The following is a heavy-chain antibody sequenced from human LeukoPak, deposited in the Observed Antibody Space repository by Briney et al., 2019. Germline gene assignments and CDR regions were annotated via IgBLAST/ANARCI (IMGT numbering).Heavy chain of an antibody. CDR2: IYYSGST. CDR3: ARGEVALNWFDP. J-gene: IGHJ5*02. CDR1: GGSISSDY. Sequence: SETLSLTCTVSGGSISSDYWTWIRQPPGKGLEWIAYIYYSGSTNYNPSLKSRVTISVDKSKNQFSLKLRSVTAADTAVYYCARGEVALNWFDPWGQGTLVTVSS. V-gene: IGHV4-59*01. D-gene: IGHD2-15*01.